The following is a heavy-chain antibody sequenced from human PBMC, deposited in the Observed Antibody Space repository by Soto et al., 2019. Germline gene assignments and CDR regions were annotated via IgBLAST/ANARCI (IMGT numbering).Heavy chain of an antibody. CDR1: GGSIWDNY. D-gene: IGHD3-22*01. CDR2: IYYTGTT. CDR3: ARLGGYYQAFDN. Sequence: QVQLQESGPGLVKPSETLSLTCTVSGGSIWDNYWSWIRQPPGKGLEWVGYIYYTGTTKYNPSLKIRVTISVDTSKNQFSLKLSSVTAADTAVYYCARLGGYYQAFDNWGQGTLVTVSS. J-gene: IGHJ4*02. V-gene: IGHV4-59*08.